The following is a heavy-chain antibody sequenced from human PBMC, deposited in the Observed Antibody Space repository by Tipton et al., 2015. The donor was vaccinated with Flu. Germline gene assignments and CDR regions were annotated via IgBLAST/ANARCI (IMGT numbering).Heavy chain of an antibody. CDR3: ARGDGYYFDY. Sequence: LRLSCTVSGYSISSGFYWGWIRQPPGKGLEWIGNIDRSGSTFYNPSLKSRVTISVDTSKNQFSLKLSSVTAADTAVYYCARGDGYYFDYWGQGTLVTVSS. J-gene: IGHJ4*02. V-gene: IGHV4-38-2*02. D-gene: IGHD5-24*01. CDR2: IDRSGST. CDR1: GYSISSGFY.